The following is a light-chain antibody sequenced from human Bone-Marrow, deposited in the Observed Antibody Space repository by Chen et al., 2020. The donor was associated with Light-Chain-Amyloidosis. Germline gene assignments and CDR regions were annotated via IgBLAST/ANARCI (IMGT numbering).Light chain of an antibody. CDR1: GLPTKY. Sequence: SYELTQPTSVTVYPGQPARITCSGDGLPTKYAYWYQQKPGPAPVLVIHRDTERPSGISERFSGSSSGTTATLTISGVQAEDEADYHCQSADSSGTYEVIFGGGTKLTVL. V-gene: IGLV3-25*03. J-gene: IGLJ2*01. CDR3: QSADSSGTYEVI. CDR2: RDT.